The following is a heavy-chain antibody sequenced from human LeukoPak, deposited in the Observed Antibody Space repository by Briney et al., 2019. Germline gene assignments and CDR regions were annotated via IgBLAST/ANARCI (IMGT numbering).Heavy chain of an antibody. D-gene: IGHD6-19*01. J-gene: IGHJ4*02. V-gene: IGHV3-23*01. Sequence: GGSLRLSCAASGFTFSTYAMSWVRQAPGKGLEWVSAISGSGGNTYYADSVRGRFTISRDNAKNSLFLQMNSLRAEDTAVYYCARVSQWLVPYWGQGTLVTVSS. CDR1: GFTFSTYA. CDR2: ISGSGGNT. CDR3: ARVSQWLVPY.